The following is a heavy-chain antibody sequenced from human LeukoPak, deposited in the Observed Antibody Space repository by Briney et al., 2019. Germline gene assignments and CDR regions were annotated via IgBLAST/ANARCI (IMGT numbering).Heavy chain of an antibody. D-gene: IGHD2-2*01. CDR2: ISYDGSNK. CDR3: ARSRRIVVVPAAFDP. J-gene: IGHJ5*02. V-gene: IGHV3-30-3*01. Sequence: GGSLRLSCAASGFTFSSYAMHWVRQAPGKGLEWVAVISYDGSNKYYADSVKGRFTISRDNSKNTLYLQMNSLRAEDTAVYYCARSRRIVVVPAAFDPWGQGTLVTVSS. CDR1: GFTFSSYA.